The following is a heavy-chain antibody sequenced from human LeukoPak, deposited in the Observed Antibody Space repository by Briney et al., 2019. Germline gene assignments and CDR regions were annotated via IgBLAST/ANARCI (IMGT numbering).Heavy chain of an antibody. Sequence: PSETLSLTCTVSGGSISSSSYYWGWIRQPPGKGLEWIASIYYSGSTYYNPSLKSRVTISVDTSKNQFSLKLSSVTAADTAVYYCARSLYDFWSGSSFDYWGQGTLVTVSS. J-gene: IGHJ4*02. V-gene: IGHV4-39*01. D-gene: IGHD3-3*01. CDR3: ARSLYDFWSGSSFDY. CDR1: GGSISSSSYY. CDR2: IYYSGST.